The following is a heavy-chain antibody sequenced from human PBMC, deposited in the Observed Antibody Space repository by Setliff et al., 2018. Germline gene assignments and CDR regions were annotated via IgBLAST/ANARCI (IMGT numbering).Heavy chain of an antibody. J-gene: IGHJ4*02. CDR2: LRHDGRIE. D-gene: IGHD3-22*01. V-gene: IGHV3-30*02. Sequence: QSGGSLRLSCAASGFTFNTFGMHWVRQAPGKGLEWVAFLRHDGRIEYYRDSVKGRFTISRDIGDNTLFLQMNSLRIEDTAVYYCAKDPNPYDNSGYYSRYFAHWGQGTLVTVSS. CDR1: GFTFNTFG. CDR3: AKDPNPYDNSGYYSRYFAH.